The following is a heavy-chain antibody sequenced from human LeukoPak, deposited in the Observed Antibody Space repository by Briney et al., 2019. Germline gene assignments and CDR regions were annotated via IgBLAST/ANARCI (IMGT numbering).Heavy chain of an antibody. CDR3: ARAGYCSSTSCYGRYYYYYGMDV. V-gene: IGHV3-33*01. CDR1: GFTFSSYG. Sequence: GGSLRLSCAASGFTFSSYGVHWVRQAPGKGLEWVAVIWYDGSNKYYADSVKGRFTISRDNSKNTLYLQMNSLRAEDTAVYYCARAGYCSSTSCYGRYYYYYGMDVWGKGTTVTVSS. J-gene: IGHJ6*04. D-gene: IGHD2-2*01. CDR2: IWYDGSNK.